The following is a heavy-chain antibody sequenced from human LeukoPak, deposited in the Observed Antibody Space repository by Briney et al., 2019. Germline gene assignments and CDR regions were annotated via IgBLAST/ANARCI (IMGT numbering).Heavy chain of an antibody. D-gene: IGHD1-26*01. CDR1: GGSIGTYY. Sequence: PSETLSLTCTVSGGSIGTYYWSWIRQPPGKGLEWIGCIYYSGSTNYNPSLKSRVTMSVDTSKNEFSLRLSSVTAADTAVYYCARTYSGSFISDYWGQGTLVTVSS. V-gene: IGHV4-59*01. J-gene: IGHJ4*02. CDR3: ARTYSGSFISDY. CDR2: IYYSGST.